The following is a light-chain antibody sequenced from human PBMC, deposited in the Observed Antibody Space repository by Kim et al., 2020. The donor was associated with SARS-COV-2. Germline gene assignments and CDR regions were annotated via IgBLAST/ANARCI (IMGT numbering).Light chain of an antibody. CDR1: QNIDSW. CDR3: QQYSRFAT. J-gene: IGKJ2*01. V-gene: IGKV1-5*03. CDR2: KAS. Sequence: DIQMTQSPSTLSAFVGDRVTITCRASQNIDSWLAWYQQKPGKAPTLLIYKASSLQNGVPSRFSGSGSGTEFTLTISSLQPDDFASYYCQQYSRFATFGQGTKLEI.